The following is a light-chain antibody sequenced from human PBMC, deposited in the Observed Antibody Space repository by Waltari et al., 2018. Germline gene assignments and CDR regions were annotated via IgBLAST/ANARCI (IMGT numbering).Light chain of an antibody. CDR3: QQSYSTPDT. CDR2: AAS. J-gene: IGKJ2*01. Sequence: DIQMTQSPSSLSASVGDRVTITCRASQSISSYLNWYQQKPGKAPKLLIYAASSLQSGVPSRFSGSGYGTDFTLTISSLQPEDFATHYCQQSYSTPDTFGQGTKLEIK. CDR1: QSISSY. V-gene: IGKV1-39*01.